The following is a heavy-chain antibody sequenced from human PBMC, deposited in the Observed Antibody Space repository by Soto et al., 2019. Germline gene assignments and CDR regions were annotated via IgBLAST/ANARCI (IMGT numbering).Heavy chain of an antibody. CDR1: GGSISSYY. V-gene: IGHV4-59*01. Sequence: PSETLSLTCTVSGGSISSYYWSWIRQPPGKGLEWIGYIYYSGCTNYNPSLKSRVTISVDTSKNQFSLKLSSVTAADTAVYYCARVRFKRWLQFRAGWYFDLWGRGTLVTVSS. CDR2: IYYSGCT. D-gene: IGHD5-12*01. CDR3: ARVRFKRWLQFRAGWYFDL. J-gene: IGHJ2*01.